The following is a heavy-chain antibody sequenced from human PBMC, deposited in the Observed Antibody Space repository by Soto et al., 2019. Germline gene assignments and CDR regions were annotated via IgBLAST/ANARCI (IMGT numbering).Heavy chain of an antibody. D-gene: IGHD1-1*01. CDR2: ISYDGSNK. CDR1: GFTFSSYG. J-gene: IGHJ4*02. Sequence: PGGSLRLSCAASGFTFSSYGMHWVRQAPGKGLEWVAVISYDGSNKYYADSVKGRFTISRDNSKNTLYLQMNSLRAEDTAVYYCAKGRTKDYYFDYWGQGTLVTVSS. V-gene: IGHV3-30*18. CDR3: AKGRTKDYYFDY.